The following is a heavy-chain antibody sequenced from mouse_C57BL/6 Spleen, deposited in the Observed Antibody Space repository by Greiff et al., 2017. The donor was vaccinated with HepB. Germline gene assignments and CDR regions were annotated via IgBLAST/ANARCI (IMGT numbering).Heavy chain of an antibody. J-gene: IGHJ1*03. D-gene: IGHD1-2*01. CDR3: ARSYGRYFDV. V-gene: IGHV5-4*01. CDR1: GFTFSSYA. Sequence: DVQLVESGGGLVKPGGSLKLSCAASGFTFSSYAMSWVRQTPEKRLEWVATISDGGSYTYYPDNVKGRFTISRDNAKNNLYLQMSHLKSEDTAMYYCARSYGRYFDVWGTGTTVTVSS. CDR2: ISDGGSYT.